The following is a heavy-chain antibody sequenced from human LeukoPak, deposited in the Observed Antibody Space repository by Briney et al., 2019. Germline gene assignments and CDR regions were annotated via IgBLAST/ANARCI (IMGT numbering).Heavy chain of an antibody. CDR3: ARMGYSSTLPDY. J-gene: IGHJ4*02. CDR1: GFIFSSYA. CDR2: ISSSGSSK. Sequence: PGGSLRLSCGASGFIFSSYAMSWVRQAPGKGLEWVSSISSSGSSKYYADSLKGRFTIPRDNAKNSLYLQMNSLRAEDTALYYCARMGYSSTLPDYWGQGTLVTVSS. V-gene: IGHV3-21*01. D-gene: IGHD6-13*01.